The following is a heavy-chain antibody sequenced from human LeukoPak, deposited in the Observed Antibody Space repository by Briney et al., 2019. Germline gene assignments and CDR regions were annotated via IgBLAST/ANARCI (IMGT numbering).Heavy chain of an antibody. CDR2: LSRGGGTT. CDR3: AKEQRIRHCGYGGCMEGYYFDY. J-gene: IGHJ4*02. V-gene: IGHV3-23*01. D-gene: IGHD2-21*01. CDR1: GFHFNMFA. Sequence: PGGSLRLSCSGHGFHFNMFAIHWVRQATGKGLEWVSGLSRGGGTTNYAASVKGRFTISSDSSKKMVFLQMNSLKSEHTALYYCAKEQRIRHCGYGGCMEGYYFDYWGQGTPVTVCS.